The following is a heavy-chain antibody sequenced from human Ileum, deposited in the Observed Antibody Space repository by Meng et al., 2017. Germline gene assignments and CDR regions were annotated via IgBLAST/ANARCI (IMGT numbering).Heavy chain of an antibody. CDR2: IHNDENAP. D-gene: IGHD1-1*01. CDR3: ATDGPDHDIDN. CDR1: GFSFKFYG. Sequence: GGGLVRPGRSLRLLLEVSGFSFKFYGMHWVRQAPGKGLEWVAFIHNDENAPFYADSVKGRFTISRDNSKNTLYLQLNSLRAEDTAVYYCATDGPDHDIDNWGRGTLVTVSS. J-gene: IGHJ4*02. V-gene: IGHV3-30*02.